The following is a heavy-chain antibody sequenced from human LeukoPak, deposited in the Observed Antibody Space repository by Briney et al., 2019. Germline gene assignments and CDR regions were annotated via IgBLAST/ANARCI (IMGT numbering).Heavy chain of an antibody. D-gene: IGHD2-21*02. J-gene: IGHJ3*02. Sequence: QPGGSLRLSCAASGFTFDDYAMHWVRQAPGKGLEWVSGISWNSGSIGYADSVKGRFTISRDNAKNSLYLQMNSLRAEDTAVYYCARRGGLHGAFDIWGQGTMVTVSS. CDR2: ISWNSGSI. V-gene: IGHV3-9*01. CDR1: GFTFDDYA. CDR3: ARRGGLHGAFDI.